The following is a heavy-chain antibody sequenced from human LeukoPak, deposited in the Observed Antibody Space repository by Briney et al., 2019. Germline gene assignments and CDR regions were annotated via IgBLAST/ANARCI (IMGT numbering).Heavy chain of an antibody. Sequence: SVKVSCKASGDNFSSYVITWVRQAPGQGLEWMGRIIPTLDVANFAQKFKGRVTVTADKSTKTAHLELSSLRSEDTAVYYCTRTPRRSSTSPNNWFDPWGQGTLVTVSS. D-gene: IGHD2-2*01. CDR3: TRTPRRSSTSPNNWFDP. V-gene: IGHV1-69*04. J-gene: IGHJ5*02. CDR2: IIPTLDVA. CDR1: GDNFSSYV.